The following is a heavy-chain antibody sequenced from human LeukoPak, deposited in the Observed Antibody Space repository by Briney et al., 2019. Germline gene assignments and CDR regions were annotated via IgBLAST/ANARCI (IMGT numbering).Heavy chain of an antibody. D-gene: IGHD4-17*01. J-gene: IGHJ4*02. V-gene: IGHV3-30*18. CDR3: AKAVDY. CDR2: ISYDGSNK. CDR1: GFTFSSYG. Sequence: GGSLTLSCAASGFTFSSYGMHWVRQAPGKGLEWVAVISYDGSNKYYADSVKGRFTISRDNSKNTLYLQMNSLRAEDTAVYYCAKAVDYWGQGTLVTVSS.